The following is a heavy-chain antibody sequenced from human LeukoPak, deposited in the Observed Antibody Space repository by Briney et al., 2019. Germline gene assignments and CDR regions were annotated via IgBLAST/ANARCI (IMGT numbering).Heavy chain of an antibody. Sequence: GGSLRLSCAATGFTFSSYAMSWVRQAPGKGLEWVSAISGSGGSTYYADSVKGRFTISRDNSKNTLYLQMNSLRAEDTAVYYCAKPYGKYSGSYFDYWGQGTLVTVSS. D-gene: IGHD1-26*01. CDR2: ISGSGGST. V-gene: IGHV3-23*01. CDR1: GFTFSSYA. J-gene: IGHJ4*02. CDR3: AKPYGKYSGSYFDY.